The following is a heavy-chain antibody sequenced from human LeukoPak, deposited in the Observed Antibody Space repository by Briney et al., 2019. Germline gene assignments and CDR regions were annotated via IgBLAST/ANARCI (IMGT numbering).Heavy chain of an antibody. CDR2: LNSNGDAA. V-gene: IGHV3-64*01. D-gene: IGHD3-22*01. CDR1: GFTFSSHA. J-gene: IGHJ4*02. Sequence: GGSLRLSCVVSGFTFSSHAVHWVRQAPGKGLECVSALNSNGDAAYYALSVKGRFTISRDDSKNTLFLQMGSLRAEDMAVHYCARNVRGGTSGYYDYWGQGALVTVSS. CDR3: ARNVRGGTSGYYDY.